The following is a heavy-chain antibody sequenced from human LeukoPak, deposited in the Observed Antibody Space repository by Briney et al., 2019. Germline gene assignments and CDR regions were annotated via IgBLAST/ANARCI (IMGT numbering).Heavy chain of an antibody. CDR1: GYTFTSYG. Sequence: ASVKVSCKASGYTFTSYGISWVRQAPGQGLEWMGWISAYNGNTNYAQKFQGRVTMTRNTSISTAYMELSSLRSEDTAVYYCARGYDSSGSPDYWGQGTLVTVSS. J-gene: IGHJ4*02. CDR3: ARGYDSSGSPDY. D-gene: IGHD3-22*01. CDR2: ISAYNGNT. V-gene: IGHV1-18*01.